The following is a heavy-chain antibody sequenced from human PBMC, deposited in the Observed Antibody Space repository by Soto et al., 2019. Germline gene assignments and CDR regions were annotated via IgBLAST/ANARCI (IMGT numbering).Heavy chain of an antibody. CDR1: GLPLRPSGRG. J-gene: IGHJ6*02. CDR2: IYWTDDE. D-gene: IGHD3-10*01. Sequence: SGAAPRKPAQRVRLACRFWGLPLRPSGRGVGWIRQPPGKALEWLALIYWTDDERSSPYLKSRLTITKDTSKNQVVLTMTNMDPVDTATYYCAHSMVRGVITYYYYYGMDVWGQGTTVTVSS. CDR3: AHSMVRGVITYYYYYGMDV. V-gene: IGHV2-5*01.